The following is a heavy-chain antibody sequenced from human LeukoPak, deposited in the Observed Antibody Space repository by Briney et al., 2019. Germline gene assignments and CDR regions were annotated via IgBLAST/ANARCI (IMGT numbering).Heavy chain of an antibody. D-gene: IGHD6-13*01. Sequence: GGSLRLSCAASGFTFSSYSMNWVRQAPGKGLEWVSSISSSSSYIYYADSVKGRFTVSRDNAKNSLYLQMNSLRAEDTAVYYCARGSSWYYFDYWGQGTLVTVSS. CDR1: GFTFSSYS. CDR3: ARGSSWYYFDY. V-gene: IGHV3-21*01. CDR2: ISSSSSYI. J-gene: IGHJ4*02.